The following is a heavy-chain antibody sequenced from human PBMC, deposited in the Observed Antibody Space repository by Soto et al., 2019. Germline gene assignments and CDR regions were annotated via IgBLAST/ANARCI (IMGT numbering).Heavy chain of an antibody. J-gene: IGHJ4*02. D-gene: IGHD1-1*01. V-gene: IGHV3-23*01. CDR1: GFTFSSYA. CDR2: MSGGGGST. Sequence: EVQLLESGGGVVQPGGSLRLSCAASGFTFSSYAMNWVRQAPGKGLEWVSAMSGGGGSTDYADSVKSRFTISRDNSKNTLYLEMTSLRAEDTAVYYCKKVRTITTGASDCLGQGTLVTVSS. CDR3: KKVRTITTGASDC.